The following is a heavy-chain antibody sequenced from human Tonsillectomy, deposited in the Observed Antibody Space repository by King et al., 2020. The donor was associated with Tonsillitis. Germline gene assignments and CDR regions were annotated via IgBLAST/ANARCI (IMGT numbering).Heavy chain of an antibody. V-gene: IGHV1-69*01. D-gene: IGHD4-17*01. CDR3: ARDHGDPGASSFDN. J-gene: IGHJ4*02. Sequence: QLVQSGAEVKKPGSSVKVSCKASGGTFSSYAISWVRQAPGQGLEWMGGIIPLFGTANYVQKFQGRVTITGDESTSTAYMELSSLRSEDTAVYYWARDHGDPGASSFDNWGQGTLVTVSS. CDR2: IIPLFGTA. CDR1: GGTFSSYA.